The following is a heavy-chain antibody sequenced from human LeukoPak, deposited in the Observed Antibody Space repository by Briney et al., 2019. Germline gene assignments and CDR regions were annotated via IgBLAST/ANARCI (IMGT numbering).Heavy chain of an antibody. CDR1: GFTFISYW. CDR2: VSASGAST. CDR3: ARQHTAWFVDY. J-gene: IGHJ4*02. D-gene: IGHD3-10*01. Sequence: GGSLRLSCAASGFTFISYWMHWVRQAPGKGLEWVSGVSASGASTYSEDSVKGRFIISRDNSKNTVFLQMNSLRAEDTAVYYCARQHTAWFVDYWGQGILVTVSS. V-gene: IGHV3-23*01.